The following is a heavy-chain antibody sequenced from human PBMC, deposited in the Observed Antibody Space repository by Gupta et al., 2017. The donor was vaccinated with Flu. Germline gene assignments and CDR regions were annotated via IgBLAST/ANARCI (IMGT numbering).Heavy chain of an antibody. D-gene: IGHD6-6*01. CDR2: IIPIFGTA. V-gene: IGHV1-69*06. CDR1: YA. Sequence: YAISWVRQAPGQGLEWMGGIIPIFGTANYAQKFQGRVTITADKSTSTAYMELSSLRSEDTAVYYCARDLPYSSSSDGFDYWGQGTLVTVSS. J-gene: IGHJ4*02. CDR3: ARDLPYSSSSDGFDY.